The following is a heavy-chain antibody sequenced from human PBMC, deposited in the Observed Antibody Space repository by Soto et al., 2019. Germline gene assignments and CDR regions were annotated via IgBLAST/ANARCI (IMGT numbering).Heavy chain of an antibody. CDR2: ISSSSSTI. CDR1: GFTFGSYS. V-gene: IGHV3-48*01. Sequence: GGSLRLSCAASGFTFGSYSMNWVRQAPGKGLEWVSYISSSSSTIYYADSVKGRFTISRDNAKNSLYLQMNSLRAEDTAVYYCARDLGLYGSGSYHAFDIWGQGTMVTVSS. D-gene: IGHD3-10*01. J-gene: IGHJ3*02. CDR3: ARDLGLYGSGSYHAFDI.